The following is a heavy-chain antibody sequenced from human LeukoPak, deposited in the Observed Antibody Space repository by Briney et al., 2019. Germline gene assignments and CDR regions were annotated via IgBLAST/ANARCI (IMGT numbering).Heavy chain of an antibody. J-gene: IGHJ4*02. CDR3: ATIKRGNIFGYFDF. D-gene: IGHD5-18*01. V-gene: IGHV4-59*11. CDR1: GASMNTHY. CDR2: MLDTVTT. Sequence: SETLSLTCAVSGASMNTHYWSWIRQPPGKGLEWIGYMLDTVTTKDNPSLKSRFTLSADTSKNQFTLRLTSVTAADTAVYYCATIKRGNIFGYFDFWGQGIPVTVSS.